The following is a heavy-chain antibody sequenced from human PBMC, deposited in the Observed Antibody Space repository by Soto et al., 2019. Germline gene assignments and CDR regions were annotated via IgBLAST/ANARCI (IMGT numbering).Heavy chain of an antibody. CDR1: GFTFSSYW. CDR3: AIHDYGGNSTLDY. Sequence: GGSLRLSCAASGFTFSSYWMSWVRQAPGKGLEWVANIKQDGSEKYYVDSVKGRFTISRDNAKNSLYLQMNSLRAEDTAVYYCAIHDYGGNSTLDYWGQGTLVTVSS. D-gene: IGHD4-17*01. CDR2: IKQDGSEK. J-gene: IGHJ4*02. V-gene: IGHV3-7*05.